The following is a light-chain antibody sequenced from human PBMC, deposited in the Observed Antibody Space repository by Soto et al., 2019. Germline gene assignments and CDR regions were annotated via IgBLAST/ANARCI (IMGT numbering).Light chain of an antibody. Sequence: QLVLTQPPSVSGAPGQRVTISCTGGSSNIGAGYDVHWYQQLPGAAPKLFIFGNSNRRPGVPDRFSGSKSGTSASLAITGLLAEDEADYYCQSYDSSLSGVVFGGGTKVTVL. CDR3: QSYDSSLSGVV. CDR2: GNS. J-gene: IGLJ3*02. V-gene: IGLV1-40*01. CDR1: SSNIGAGYD.